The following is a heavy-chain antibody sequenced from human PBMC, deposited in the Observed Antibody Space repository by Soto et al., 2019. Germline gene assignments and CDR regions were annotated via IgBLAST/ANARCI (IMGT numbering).Heavy chain of an antibody. CDR1: GGSISSYY. J-gene: IGHJ5*02. CDR2: INHSGST. CDR3: ARAAAGTRSNWFDP. Sequence: SETLSLTCTVSGGSISSYYWSWIRQPPGKGLEWIGEINHSGSTNYNPSLKSRVTISVDTSKNQFSLKLSSVTAADTAVYYCARAAAGTRSNWFDPWGQGTLVTVSS. V-gene: IGHV4-34*01. D-gene: IGHD6-13*01.